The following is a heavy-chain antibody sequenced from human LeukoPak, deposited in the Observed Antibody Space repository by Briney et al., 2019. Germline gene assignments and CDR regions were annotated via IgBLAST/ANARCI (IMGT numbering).Heavy chain of an antibody. Sequence: GESLQISCKGSGYSFTSYWIGWVRQMPGKGLEWMGIIYPGDSDTRYSPSFQGQVTISADKSISTAYLQWSSLKASDTAMYYCARLRIAARPTSKYYMDVWGKGTTVTVSS. J-gene: IGHJ6*03. CDR1: GYSFTSYW. D-gene: IGHD6-6*01. CDR3: ARLRIAARPTSKYYMDV. V-gene: IGHV5-51*01. CDR2: IYPGDSDT.